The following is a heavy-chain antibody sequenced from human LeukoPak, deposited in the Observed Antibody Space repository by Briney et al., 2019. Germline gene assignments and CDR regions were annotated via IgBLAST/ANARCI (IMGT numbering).Heavy chain of an antibody. Sequence: PGGSLRLSCAASGFTFNSYAMSCVHQAPGKGLEWVSAISGSGGSTYYADSVKGRFTISRDNSKNTLYLQMNSLRVEDTAVYYCAKRSGYSSGWYDCWGQGTLVTVSS. CDR2: ISGSGGST. CDR1: GFTFNSYA. CDR3: AKRSGYSSGWYDC. V-gene: IGHV3-23*01. D-gene: IGHD6-19*01. J-gene: IGHJ4*02.